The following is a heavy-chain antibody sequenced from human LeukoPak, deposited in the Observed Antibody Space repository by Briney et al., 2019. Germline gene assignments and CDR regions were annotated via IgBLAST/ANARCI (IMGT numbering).Heavy chain of an antibody. CDR1: GFTFITHG. CDR3: AKDRDYKDKSTWRTFDY. D-gene: IGHD3-10*01. Sequence: GGSLRLSCGGSGFTFITHGVAWVRQAPGKRLEWVSIISGNGVYTYYADSVKGRFTISRDNSKNMVYLQMNSLRTDDTAIYYCAKDRDYKDKSTWRTFDYWGRGTLVTVSS. CDR2: ISGNGVYT. V-gene: IGHV3-23*01. J-gene: IGHJ4*02.